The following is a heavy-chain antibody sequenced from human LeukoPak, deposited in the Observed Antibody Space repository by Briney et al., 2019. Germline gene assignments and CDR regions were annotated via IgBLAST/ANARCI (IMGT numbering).Heavy chain of an antibody. CDR2: ISSSTTYI. D-gene: IGHD5-24*01. CDR3: ARAWLYEPWFDP. CDR1: GFTFSRCS. J-gene: IGHJ5*02. Sequence: GGSLRLSCAASGFTFSRCSMNWVRQAPGKGLEWVSSISSSTTYIYYADSVKGRFTISRDNAKNSLYLQMNSLRAEDTAVYYCARAWLYEPWFDPWGQGTLVTVSS. V-gene: IGHV3-21*04.